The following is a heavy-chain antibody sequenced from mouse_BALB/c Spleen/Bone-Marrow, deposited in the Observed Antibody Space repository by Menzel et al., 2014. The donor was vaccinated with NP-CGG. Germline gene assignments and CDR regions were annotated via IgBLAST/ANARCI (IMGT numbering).Heavy chain of an antibody. CDR2: INPYNDGA. J-gene: IGHJ4*01. CDR1: GYTFSAYV. Sequence: EVKLMESGPELVKPGASVKMSCKASGYTFSAYVMHWVQQKPGQGPEWIGYINPYNDGAKYNEKFKGKATLTSDKSSSTAYMELSSLTSEDSAVYYCAREGGLRRGDYYAMDYWGQGTSVTVSS. V-gene: IGHV1-14*01. CDR3: AREGGLRRGDYYAMDY. D-gene: IGHD2-4*01.